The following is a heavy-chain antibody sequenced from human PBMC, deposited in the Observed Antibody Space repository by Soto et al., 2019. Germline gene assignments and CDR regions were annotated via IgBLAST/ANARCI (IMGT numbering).Heavy chain of an antibody. CDR2: IIPILGIA. D-gene: IGHD2-15*01. CDR1: GGTFSSYT. CDR3: AREEMMVVAATVSPFDY. V-gene: IGHV1-69*08. J-gene: IGHJ4*02. Sequence: QVQLVQSGAEVKKPGSSVKVSCKASGGTFSSYTISWVRQAPGQGLEWMGRIIPILGIANYAQKFQGRVTITADKSTSTAYLELSSLSSEDTAVYYCAREEMMVVAATVSPFDYWGQGTLVTVSS.